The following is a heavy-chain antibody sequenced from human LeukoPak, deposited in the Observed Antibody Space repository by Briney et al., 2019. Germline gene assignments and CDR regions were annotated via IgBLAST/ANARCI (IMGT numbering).Heavy chain of an antibody. CDR2: IHQDGNEK. V-gene: IGHV3-7*04. CDR1: GFTFSTYW. J-gene: IGHJ4*02. D-gene: IGHD2-15*01. CDR3: ARGDKFSGDY. Sequence: GGSLRLSCAASGFTFSTYWISWVRQAPGKGLEWVANIHQDGNEKYYVDSVQGRFTISRDNAKNSLYLQMYSLRAEDAAVYYCARGDKFSGDYWGQGTLVTVSS.